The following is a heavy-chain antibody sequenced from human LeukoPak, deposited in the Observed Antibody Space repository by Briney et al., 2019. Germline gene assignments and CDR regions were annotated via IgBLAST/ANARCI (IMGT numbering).Heavy chain of an antibody. V-gene: IGHV1-69*13. CDR2: IIPIFGTA. CDR3: ARERGLLRDLRGGLHI. J-gene: IGHJ3*02. D-gene: IGHD3-22*01. Sequence: SVKVSCKASGGTFSSYAISWVRQAPGQGLEWMGGIIPIFGTANYAQKFQGRVTITADESTSTAYMELSSLRSEDTAVYYCARERGLLRDLRGGLHIWGQGTMVTVSS. CDR1: GGTFSSYA.